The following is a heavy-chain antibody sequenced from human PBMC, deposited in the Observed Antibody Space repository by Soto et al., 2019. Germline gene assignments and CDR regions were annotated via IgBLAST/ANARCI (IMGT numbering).Heavy chain of an antibody. CDR3: ARDVAYGLIDY. J-gene: IGHJ4*02. CDR2: INAYNGNT. D-gene: IGHD4-17*01. CDR1: GYTFTRYA. V-gene: IGHV1-18*01. Sequence: QVQLVQSGAQVKKPGASVKVSCKPSGYTFTRYAIIWVRQAPGQGLEWMGWINAYNGNTHYAQKLQGRVTMTTDTSTSTAYMELRSLRSDDTAVYYCARDVAYGLIDYWGQGTLVTVSS.